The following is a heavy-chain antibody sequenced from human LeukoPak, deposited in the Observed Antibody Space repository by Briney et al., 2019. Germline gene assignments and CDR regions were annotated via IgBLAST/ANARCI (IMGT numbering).Heavy chain of an antibody. J-gene: IGHJ3*01. V-gene: IGHV3-48*01. CDR2: INGISDTI. D-gene: IGHD5-24*01. CDR3: AKDIQLST. Sequence: PGESLRLSCAASGFTFSTYSMNWVRQAPGKGLEWVSYINGISDTIYYADSVKGRFTISRDNSKNTLSLQMNSLRVEDTAIYYCAKDIQLSTWGLGTMVTVSS. CDR1: GFTFSTYS.